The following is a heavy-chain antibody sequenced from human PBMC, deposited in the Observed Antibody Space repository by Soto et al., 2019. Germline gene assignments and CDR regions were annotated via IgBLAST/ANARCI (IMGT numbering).Heavy chain of an antibody. Sequence: QVQLQQWGAGLLKPSETLSLTCAVYGGSFSGYYWSWIRQPPGKGLEWIGEINHSGSTNYNPSLKSRVTISVDTSKNQFSLKLSSVTAADTAVYYCARTKAAAVTYYYYYRDVWGKGTTVTVSS. CDR3: ARTKAAAVTYYYYYRDV. CDR1: GGSFSGYY. V-gene: IGHV4-34*01. J-gene: IGHJ6*03. CDR2: INHSGST. D-gene: IGHD6-13*01.